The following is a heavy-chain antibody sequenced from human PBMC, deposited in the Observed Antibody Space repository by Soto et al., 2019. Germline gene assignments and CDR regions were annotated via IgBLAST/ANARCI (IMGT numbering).Heavy chain of an antibody. D-gene: IGHD3-10*01. CDR1: GFTFSSYA. V-gene: IGHV3-23*01. J-gene: IGHJ6*02. Sequence: GGSLRLSCAASGFTFSSYAMSWVRQAPGKGPEWVSAISGSGGSTYYADSVKGRFTISRDNSKNTLYLQMNSLRAEDTAVYYCSAERFRYYGMDVWGQGTTVTVSS. CDR3: SAERFRYYGMDV. CDR2: ISGSGGST.